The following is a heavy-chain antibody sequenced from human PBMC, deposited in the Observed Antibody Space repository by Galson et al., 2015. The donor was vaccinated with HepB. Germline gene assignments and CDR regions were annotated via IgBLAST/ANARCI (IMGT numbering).Heavy chain of an antibody. CDR2: ISNNGGST. J-gene: IGHJ3*01. CDR1: GFTFRSYP. V-gene: IGHV3-64*01. Sequence: SLRLSCAASGFTFRSYPMHWVRQAPGKGLEYVSSISNNGGSTHYAKSVKGRFTISRDNSKNRLYLQMGSLRAEDMAVYYCATTFYFDGSGYYLDDAFDVWGQGTMVTVSS. D-gene: IGHD3-22*01. CDR3: ATTFYFDGSGYYLDDAFDV.